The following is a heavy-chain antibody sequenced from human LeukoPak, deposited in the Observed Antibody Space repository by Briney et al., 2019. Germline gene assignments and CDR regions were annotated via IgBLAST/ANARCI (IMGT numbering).Heavy chain of an antibody. J-gene: IGHJ6*04. V-gene: IGHV4-61*01. CDR2: IYYSGST. Sequence: SETLSLTCTVSGGSVSSGSYYWSWIRQPPGKGLEWIGYIYYSGSTNYNPSLKSRVTISVDTSKNQFSLKLSSVTAADTAVYYCARDPGITMVRGVIWSYGMDVWGKGTTVTVSS. D-gene: IGHD3-10*01. CDR3: ARDPGITMVRGVIWSYGMDV. CDR1: GGSVSSGSYY.